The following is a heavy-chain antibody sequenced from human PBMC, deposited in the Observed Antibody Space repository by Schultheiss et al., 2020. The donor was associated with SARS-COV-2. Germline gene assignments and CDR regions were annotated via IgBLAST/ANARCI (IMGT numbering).Heavy chain of an antibody. D-gene: IGHD3-9*01. CDR3: ANLLFGRYFNWSTDDAFDI. Sequence: GRSLRLSCAASGFTFSSYGMHWVRQAPGKGLEWVAVISYDGSNKYYADSVKGRFTISRDNSKNTLYLQMNGLRAGDTAVYYCANLLFGRYFNWSTDDAFDIWGQGTMVTVSS. CDR1: GFTFSSYG. CDR2: ISYDGSNK. J-gene: IGHJ3*02. V-gene: IGHV3-30*18.